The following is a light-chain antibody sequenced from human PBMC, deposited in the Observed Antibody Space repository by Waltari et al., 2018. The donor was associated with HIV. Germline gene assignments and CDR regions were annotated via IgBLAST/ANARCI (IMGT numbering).Light chain of an antibody. J-gene: IGKJ4*01. Sequence: EIVLTQSPGTLSLSPGERATLSCRASQRVSNSYLAWYQQRPGQAPRLLIYTAASRATGIPDRCSGSGSGTDFTLTISRLEPEDFAVYYCQQYGSSQSFGGGTKVEIK. CDR3: QQYGSSQS. CDR1: QRVSNSY. CDR2: TAA. V-gene: IGKV3-20*01.